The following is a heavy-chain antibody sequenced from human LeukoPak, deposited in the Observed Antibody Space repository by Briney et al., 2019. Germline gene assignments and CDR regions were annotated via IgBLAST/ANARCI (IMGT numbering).Heavy chain of an antibody. J-gene: IGHJ5*02. CDR2: INHSGST. CDR3: AFLSLVRGVKGWFDP. Sequence: SETLSLTCSVYGGSFSDYYWSWIRQPPGKGLEWIGEINHSGSTNYNPSLKSRVTISVDTCKNQFSLKLSSVTAADTAVYYCAFLSLVRGVKGWFDPWGQGTLVTVSS. D-gene: IGHD3-10*01. CDR1: GGSFSDYY. V-gene: IGHV4-34*01.